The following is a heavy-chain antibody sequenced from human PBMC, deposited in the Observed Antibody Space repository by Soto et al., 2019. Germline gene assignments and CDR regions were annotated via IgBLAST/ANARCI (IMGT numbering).Heavy chain of an antibody. CDR1: GGTFSTYA. J-gene: IGHJ4*02. D-gene: IGHD4-17*01. V-gene: IGHV1-69*01. CDR2: IIPMFGTA. Sequence: QVQLVQSGAEVKKPGSSVKVSCKASGGTFSTYAISWVRQAPGQGLEWMGEIIPMFGTANYAQKFHGRVTITADESTSTAYMELGGLRSEDTAVYYCAKGLETTVTKGFDNWGQGTLVTVSS. CDR3: AKGLETTVTKGFDN.